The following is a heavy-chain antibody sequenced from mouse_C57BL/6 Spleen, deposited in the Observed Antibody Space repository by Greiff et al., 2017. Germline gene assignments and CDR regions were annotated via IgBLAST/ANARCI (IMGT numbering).Heavy chain of an antibody. Sequence: QVQLQQPGAELVMPGASVKLSCKASGYTFTSYWMHWVKQRPGQGLEWIGEIDPSDSYTNYNQKFKGKSTLTVDKSSSTAYMQLSSLTSEDSAVYYCALRSNYVFDYWGQGTTLTVSS. CDR2: IDPSDSYT. CDR1: GYTFTSYW. J-gene: IGHJ2*01. V-gene: IGHV1-69*01. D-gene: IGHD2-5*01. CDR3: ALRSNYVFDY.